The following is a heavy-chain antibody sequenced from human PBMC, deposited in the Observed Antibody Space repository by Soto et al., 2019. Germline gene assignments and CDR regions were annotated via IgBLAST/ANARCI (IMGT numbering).Heavy chain of an antibody. CDR3: ARGRFQYSSSPPPPYFDY. J-gene: IGHJ4*02. CDR2: INHSGST. CDR1: GGSFSGYY. Sequence: ASETLSLTCAVYGGSFSGYYWSWIRQPPGKGLEWIGEINHSGSTNYNPSLKSRVTISVDTSKNQFSLKLSSVTAADTAVYYCARGRFQYSSSPPPPYFDYWGQGTLVTVSS. V-gene: IGHV4-34*01. D-gene: IGHD6-6*01.